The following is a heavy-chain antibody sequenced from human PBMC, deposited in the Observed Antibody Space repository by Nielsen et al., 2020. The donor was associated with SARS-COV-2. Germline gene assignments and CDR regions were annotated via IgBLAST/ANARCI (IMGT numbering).Heavy chain of an antibody. J-gene: IGHJ4*02. CDR3: ARDRGDYGGNPGDY. V-gene: IGHV3-7*03. CDR2: IKQDGSEK. Sequence: GESLKISCAASGFTFSSYWMSWVRQAPGQGLEWVANIKQDGSEKYYVDSVKGRFTISRDNAKNSLYLQMNSLRAEDTAVYYCARDRGDYGGNPGDYWGQGTLVTVSS. D-gene: IGHD4-23*01. CDR1: GFTFSSYW.